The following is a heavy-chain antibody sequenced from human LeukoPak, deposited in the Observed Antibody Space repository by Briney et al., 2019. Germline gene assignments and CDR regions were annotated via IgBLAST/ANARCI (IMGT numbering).Heavy chain of an antibody. CDR1: GYSFTSYW. CDR2: IYPGDSDT. V-gene: IGHV5-51*01. J-gene: IGHJ4*02. D-gene: IGHD5-18*01. CDR3: ARSGYSYGYGFDY. Sequence: GESLKISCKGSGYSFTSYWIGWVRQMLGKGLEWMGIIYPGDSDTRYSPSFQGQVTISADKSISTAYLQWSSLKASDTAMYYCARSGYSYGYGFDYWGQGTLVTVSS.